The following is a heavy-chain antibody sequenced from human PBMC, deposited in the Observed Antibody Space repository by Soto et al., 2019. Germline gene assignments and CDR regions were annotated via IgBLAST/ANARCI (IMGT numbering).Heavy chain of an antibody. CDR3: TSAGWPSISDCFDS. Sequence: GGSLRLSYTDYVLTFGNYAISWVRQAPGKGQEWAGIIRNQTYSETTQYAPPMNARSTITRDDSNSIAYLQMSSLQDDDSAVYCFTSAGWPSISDCFDSWGQGVLVTVSS. V-gene: IGHV3-49*04. D-gene: IGHD3-3*02. J-gene: IGHJ4*02. CDR2: IRNQTYSETT. CDR1: VLTFGNYA.